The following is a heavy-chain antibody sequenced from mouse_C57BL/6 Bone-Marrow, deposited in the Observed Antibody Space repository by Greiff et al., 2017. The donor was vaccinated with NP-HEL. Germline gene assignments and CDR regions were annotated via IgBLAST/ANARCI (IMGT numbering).Heavy chain of an antibody. J-gene: IGHJ1*03. CDR2: SRNKANDYTT. CDR1: GFTFSDFY. Sequence: EVKVVESGGGLVQSGRPLRLSCATSGFTFSDFYMEWVRQAPGKGLEWIAASRNKANDYTTEYSASVKGRFIVSRDTSQSILYLQMNALRAEDTAIYYCARDNWDWYFDVWGTGTTVTVSS. CDR3: ARDNWDWYFDV. V-gene: IGHV7-1*01. D-gene: IGHD4-1*01.